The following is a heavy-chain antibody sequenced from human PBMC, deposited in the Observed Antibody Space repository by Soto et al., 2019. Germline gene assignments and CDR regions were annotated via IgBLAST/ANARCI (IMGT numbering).Heavy chain of an antibody. CDR3: ARWLQPNFDY. CDR1: GGSFSGYY. CDR2: INHSGST. D-gene: IGHD5-12*01. Sequence: SETLSLTCAVYGGSFSGYYWSWIRQPPGKGLEWIGEINHSGSTNYSPSLKSRVTISVDTSKNQFSLKLSSVTAADTAVYYCARWLQPNFDYWGQGTLVTVSS. V-gene: IGHV4-34*01. J-gene: IGHJ4*02.